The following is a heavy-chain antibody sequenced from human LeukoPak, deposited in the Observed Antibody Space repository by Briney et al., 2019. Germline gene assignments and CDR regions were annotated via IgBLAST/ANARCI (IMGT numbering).Heavy chain of an antibody. CDR2: INPDSGGT. V-gene: IGHV1-2*02. CDR3: ARGGGQRPFDY. D-gene: IGHD5-24*01. Sequence: ASVKVSCKASGYTFTNYYVNWVRQAPGQGLEWMGWINPDSGGTNYAQKFQGRVTMTRDMSISTAYMELSRLRSDDTAVYYCARGGGQRPFDYWGQGTLVTVSS. J-gene: IGHJ4*02. CDR1: GYTFTNYY.